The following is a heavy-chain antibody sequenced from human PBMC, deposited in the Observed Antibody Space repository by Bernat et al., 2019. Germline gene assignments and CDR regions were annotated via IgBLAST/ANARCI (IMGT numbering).Heavy chain of an antibody. J-gene: IGHJ5*02. D-gene: IGHD2-2*01. Sequence: EVQLVESGGGLVQPGGSLRLSCAASGFTFSSYSMNWVRQAPGKGLEWVSYISSSGSTIYYADSVKGRFTISRDNAKNSLYLQMNSLRAEDTAVYYCARGLRYCSSTSCYNWFDPWGQGTLVTVSS. CDR3: ARGLRYCSSTSCYNWFDP. CDR2: ISSSGSTI. V-gene: IGHV3-48*04. CDR1: GFTFSSYS.